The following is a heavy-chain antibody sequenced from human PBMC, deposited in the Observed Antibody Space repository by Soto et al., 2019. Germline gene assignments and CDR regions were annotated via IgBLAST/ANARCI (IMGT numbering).Heavy chain of an antibody. D-gene: IGHD6-19*01. Sequence: QVQLVQSGAEVKKPGSSVKVSCKASGGTFSSYAISWVRQAPGQGLEWMGGIIPNFGTANYAQKFQGRVTVTADDSTRTAEMELSSLRSEDTDVYYWARYVAVAGYVADNYGMDVWGQGTTVTVSS. CDR2: IIPNFGTA. V-gene: IGHV1-69*12. CDR1: GGTFSSYA. CDR3: ARYVAVAGYVADNYGMDV. J-gene: IGHJ6*02.